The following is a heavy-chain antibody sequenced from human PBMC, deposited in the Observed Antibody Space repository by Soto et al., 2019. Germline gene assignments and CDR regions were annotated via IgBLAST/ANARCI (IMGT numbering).Heavy chain of an antibody. V-gene: IGHV4-59*01. D-gene: IGHD6-19*01. Sequence: QVQLQESGPGLVKPSETLSLTCSVSGGSISGYYWSWIRQPPGKGLEWIGYIYDTGSTKDNPSLKSRVTISIDTSKNQFSLRLSSVTAADTAVYYCARAQWMGRGVFDYWGQGTLVTVSS. J-gene: IGHJ4*02. CDR2: IYDTGST. CDR3: ARAQWMGRGVFDY. CDR1: GGSISGYY.